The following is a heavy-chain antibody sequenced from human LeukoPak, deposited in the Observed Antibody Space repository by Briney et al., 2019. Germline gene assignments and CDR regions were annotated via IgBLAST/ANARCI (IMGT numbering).Heavy chain of an antibody. CDR2: IKQDGSVK. V-gene: IGHV3-7*03. CDR1: GFTFSNYW. Sequence: PGGSLRLSCAVSGFTFSNYWMSWVRQAPGKGLEWVANIKQDGSVKYYVDSVKGRFTISRDNAKNSLYLQMNSLRAEDTALYHCARDPHYSGQNWFDPWGQGTLVTASS. D-gene: IGHD1-26*01. CDR3: ARDPHYSGQNWFDP. J-gene: IGHJ5*02.